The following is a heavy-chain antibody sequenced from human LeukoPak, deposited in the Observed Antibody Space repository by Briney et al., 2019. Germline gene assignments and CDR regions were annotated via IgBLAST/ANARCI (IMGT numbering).Heavy chain of an antibody. V-gene: IGHV4-34*12. Sequence: PSETLSLTCAVHGESLNYYYWSWIRQSPEKGLEWIGEVFDGKTTNYNPSLKSRVTISAVTSSNQFSLNLKSVTAADTAVYYCASGAWATRLHSWAQGTLVIVSS. CDR3: ASGAWATRLHS. J-gene: IGHJ4*02. CDR1: GESLNYYY. D-gene: IGHD5-24*01. CDR2: VFDGKTT.